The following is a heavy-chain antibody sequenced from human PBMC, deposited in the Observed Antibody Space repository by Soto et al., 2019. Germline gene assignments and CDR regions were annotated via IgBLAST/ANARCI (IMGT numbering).Heavy chain of an antibody. CDR1: GFTFSSYA. J-gene: IGHJ4*02. D-gene: IGHD3-10*01. CDR2: ISYDGSNK. CDR3: ARVVGLRTGHYDY. V-gene: IGHV3-30-3*01. Sequence: PGGSLRLSCASSGFTFSSYAMHWVRQAPGKGLEWVAVISYDGSNKYYADSVKGRFTISRDNSKNTLYLQMNSLRAEDTAVYYCARVVGLRTGHYDYWGQGTLVTVSS.